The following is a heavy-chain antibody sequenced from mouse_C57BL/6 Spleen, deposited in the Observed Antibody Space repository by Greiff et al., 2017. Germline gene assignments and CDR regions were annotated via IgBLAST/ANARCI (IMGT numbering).Heavy chain of an antibody. CDR2: IDPETGGT. D-gene: IGHD2-5*01. CDR3: TKGYSTPYYAMDY. V-gene: IGHV1-15*01. CDR1: GYTFTDYE. J-gene: IGHJ4*01. Sequence: LVESGAELVRPGASVTLSCKASGYTFTDYEMHWVKQTPVHGLEWIGAIDPETGGTAYNQKFKGKAILTADKSSSTAYMELRSLTSEDSAVYYCTKGYSTPYYAMDYWGQGTSVTVSS.